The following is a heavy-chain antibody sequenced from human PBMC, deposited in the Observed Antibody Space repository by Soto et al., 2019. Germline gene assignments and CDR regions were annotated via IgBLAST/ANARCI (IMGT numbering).Heavy chain of an antibody. Sequence: EVQLVESGGGLVKPGESLRLACAASGFTFSHYSMNWVRQAPGKGLEWVSSMSSTGSFMYYADSVKGRFTISRDSAKESLYLQMNNLGGEDTAVYYCAKGGGITGVDYTDVWGKGTTVIVSS. CDR3: AKGGGITGVDYTDV. J-gene: IGHJ6*03. D-gene: IGHD2-8*02. V-gene: IGHV3-21*01. CDR2: MSSTGSFM. CDR1: GFTFSHYS.